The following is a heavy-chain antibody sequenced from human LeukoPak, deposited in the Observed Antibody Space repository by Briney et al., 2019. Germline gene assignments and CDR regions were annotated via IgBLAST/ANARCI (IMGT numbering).Heavy chain of an antibody. CDR1: GFTFSSYG. J-gene: IGHJ4*02. D-gene: IGHD4-11*01. Sequence: GGSLRLSCAASGFTFSSYGMHWVRQAPGKGLEWVAVISYDGSNKYYADSVKGRFTISRDNAKNTVYLQMNSLRVEDTAVYYCGNHDYSDYYGGQGTLVTVSA. CDR3: GNHDYSDYY. CDR2: ISYDGSNK. V-gene: IGHV3-30*03.